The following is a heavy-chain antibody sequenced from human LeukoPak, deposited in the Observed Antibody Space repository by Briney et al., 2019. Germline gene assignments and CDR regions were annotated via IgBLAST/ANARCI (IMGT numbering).Heavy chain of an antibody. CDR2: ISGSGGST. Sequence: GGSLRLSCAGSGFTFSNYAMSWVRQAPGKGLEWVSAISGSGGSTYYAHSVKGRFTISRDNSKNALSLQMNSLRAEDTTVYYCARSLYDSSGYKTPYCYFDLWGRGTLVTVSS. V-gene: IGHV3-23*01. D-gene: IGHD3-22*01. CDR1: GFTFSNYA. J-gene: IGHJ2*01. CDR3: ARSLYDSSGYKTPYCYFDL.